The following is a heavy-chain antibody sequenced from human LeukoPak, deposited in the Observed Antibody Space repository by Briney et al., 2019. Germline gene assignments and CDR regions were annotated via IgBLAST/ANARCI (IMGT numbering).Heavy chain of an antibody. D-gene: IGHD4-17*01. CDR3: AVRLRQDDY. V-gene: IGHV1-46*01. CDR1: GYTFTSYH. J-gene: IGHJ4*02. Sequence: ASVKVSCKASGYTFTSYHMHWVRQAPGQGLEWMGIINPSGGNTNYAQKFQERVTITRDMSTSTAYMELSSLRSEDTAVYYCAVRLRQDDYWGQGTLVTVSS. CDR2: INPSGGNT.